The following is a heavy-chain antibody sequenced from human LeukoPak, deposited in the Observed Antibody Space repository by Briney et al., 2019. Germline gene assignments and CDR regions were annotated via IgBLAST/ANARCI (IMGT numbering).Heavy chain of an antibody. D-gene: IGHD3-10*01. CDR2: ISPDSTYM. J-gene: IGHJ4*02. CDR3: AKGMALTYYYGSGSYYGRVLDY. CDR1: GFTLSIYD. V-gene: IGHV3-21*04. Sequence: GGSLRLSCAASGFTLSIYDMIWVRQAPGKGLEWVSSISPDSTYMYYADSVKGRFTVSRDNAKNSLYLQMNSLRAEDTAVYYCAKGMALTYYYGSGSYYGRVLDYWGQGTLVTVSS.